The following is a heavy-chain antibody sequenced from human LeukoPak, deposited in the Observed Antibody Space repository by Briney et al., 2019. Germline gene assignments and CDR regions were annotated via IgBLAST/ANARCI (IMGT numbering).Heavy chain of an antibody. CDR2: ISWNSGSI. J-gene: IGHJ4*02. CDR1: GLSVSSNF. D-gene: IGHD3-16*01. V-gene: IGHV3-9*01. CDR3: ARDAYVWEWRFDY. Sequence: GGSLRLSCAATGLSVSSNFMSWVRQAPGKGLEWVSGISWNSGSIGYADSVEGRFTISRDNAKNSLYLQMTSLRAEDTAFYYCARDAYVWEWRFDYWGQGTLVTVSS.